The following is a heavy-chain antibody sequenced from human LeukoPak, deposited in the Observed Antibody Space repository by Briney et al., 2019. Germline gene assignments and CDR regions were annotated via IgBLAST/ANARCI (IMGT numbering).Heavy chain of an antibody. V-gene: IGHV3-9*01. CDR2: ISWNSGSI. J-gene: IGHJ6*03. D-gene: IGHD1-26*01. CDR1: GFTFDDYA. Sequence: PGGSLRLSCAASGFTFDDYAMHWVRQAPGKGLEWVSGISWNSGSIGYADSVKGRFTISRDNAKNSLYLQMNSLRAEDTALYYCAKGYSASVRGDLNMDVWGKGTTVTISS. CDR3: AKGYSASVRGDLNMDV.